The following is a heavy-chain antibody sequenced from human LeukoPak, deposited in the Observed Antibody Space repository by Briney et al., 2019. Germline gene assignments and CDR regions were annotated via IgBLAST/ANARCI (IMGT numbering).Heavy chain of an antibody. Sequence: GASVKVSCKASGYTFTSFGITWVRQAPGQGLEWMGWISAYNGNTNYAQYLQGRVTMTTDTSTSTAYMELRSLRSDDTAVYYCARPSTTYYYGSGSHFDYWGQGTLVTVSS. V-gene: IGHV1-18*01. D-gene: IGHD3-10*01. CDR2: ISAYNGNT. CDR1: GYTFTSFG. J-gene: IGHJ4*02. CDR3: ARPSTTYYYGSGSHFDY.